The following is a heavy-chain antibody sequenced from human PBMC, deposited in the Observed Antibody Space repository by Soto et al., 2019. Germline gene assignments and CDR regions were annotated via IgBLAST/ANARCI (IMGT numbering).Heavy chain of an antibody. CDR2: INGDGSRT. CDR1: GFTLSSYW. Sequence: GGSLRLSCAASGFTLSSYWMHWVRQAPGKGLVWVSHINGDGSRTNYADSVKGRFTISRDNAENTLFLQMNSLRAEDTAVYYCARGGVPASVDYCGQGTLVTVSS. J-gene: IGHJ4*02. V-gene: IGHV3-74*01. CDR3: ARGGVPASVDY. D-gene: IGHD2-2*01.